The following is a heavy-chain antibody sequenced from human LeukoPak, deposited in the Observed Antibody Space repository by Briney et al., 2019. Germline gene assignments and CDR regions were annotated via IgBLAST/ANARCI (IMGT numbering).Heavy chain of an antibody. CDR2: ITRSGNTI. CDR1: GFTFSSYE. D-gene: IGHD1-1*01. CDR3: AREKTGDYFDY. J-gene: IGHJ4*02. Sequence: PGGSLRLSCAASGFTFSSYEMNWVRQSPGKGLEWISYITRSGNTIYYADSVKGRFTISRDNGKNSLYLQMNSLRAEDTAVYYCAREKTGDYFDYWGQGTLVTVSS. V-gene: IGHV3-48*03.